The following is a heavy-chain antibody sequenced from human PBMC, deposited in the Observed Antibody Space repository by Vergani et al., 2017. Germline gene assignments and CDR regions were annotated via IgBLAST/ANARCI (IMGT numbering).Heavy chain of an antibody. CDR2: INSEGSSK. D-gene: IGHD2-15*01. J-gene: IGHJ4*02. V-gene: IGHV3-74*01. CDR1: GFTFSSYW. Sequence: EVQLVESGGGLVQPGGSLRLSCAASGFTFSSYWMHWVRQAPGKGLVWVSRINSEGSSKSYADSVKGRFTISRDNAKNTLYLQMNSLRAEDTAVYYCARASCSGGSCLKWGQGTLVTVSS. CDR3: ARASCSGGSCLK.